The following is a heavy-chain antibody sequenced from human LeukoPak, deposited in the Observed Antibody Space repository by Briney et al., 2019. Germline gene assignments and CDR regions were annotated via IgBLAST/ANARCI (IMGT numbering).Heavy chain of an antibody. J-gene: IGHJ4*02. Sequence: GGSLRLSCAASGFTFSSYSMNWVRQAPGKGLEWVSSISSSSSYIYYADSVKGRFTISRDNAKNSLYLQMNSLRAEDTAVYYCARDRCSGGSCYQVTGGYWGQGTLVTVSS. CDR1: GFTFSSYS. V-gene: IGHV3-21*04. D-gene: IGHD2-15*01. CDR2: ISSSSSYI. CDR3: ARDRCSGGSCYQVTGGY.